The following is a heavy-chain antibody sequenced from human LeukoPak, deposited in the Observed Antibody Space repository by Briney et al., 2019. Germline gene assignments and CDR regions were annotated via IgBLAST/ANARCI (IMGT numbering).Heavy chain of an antibody. CDR2: IYHSGST. CDR1: GGSISSSNW. V-gene: IGHV4-4*02. D-gene: IGHD6-19*01. Sequence: SGTLSLTCSVSGGSISSSNWWSWVRQPPGKGLEWIGKIYHSGSTNYNPSLKSRVTISVDKSKNQFSLKLSSVTAADTAVYYCASSAVEWLALYWYFDLWGRGTLVTVSS. CDR3: ASSAVEWLALYWYFDL. J-gene: IGHJ2*01.